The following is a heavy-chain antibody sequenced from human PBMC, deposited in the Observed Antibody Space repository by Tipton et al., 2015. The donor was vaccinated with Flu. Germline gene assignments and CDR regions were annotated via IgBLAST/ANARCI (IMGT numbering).Heavy chain of an antibody. J-gene: IGHJ3*02. V-gene: IGHV4-4*07. CDR1: GGSISTSY. CDR3: ARDLRGYSGYRGGDAFDM. Sequence: TLSLTCTVSGGSISTSYWSWIRQPAGKGLEWIGRISTSGSTNYNASLESRVTLSRDTSKNHISLRLTSATAADTALYYCARDLRGYSGYRGGDAFDMWGRGIMVFVSS. CDR2: ISTSGST. D-gene: IGHD5-12*01.